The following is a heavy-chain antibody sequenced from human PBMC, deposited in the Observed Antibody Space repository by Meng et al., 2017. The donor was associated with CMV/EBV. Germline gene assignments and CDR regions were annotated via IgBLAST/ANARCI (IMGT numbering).Heavy chain of an antibody. J-gene: IGHJ4*02. CDR3: VVHSNTVWPNTMF. CDR2: INPSGGST. D-gene: IGHD3-10*02. V-gene: IGHV1-46*01. CDR1: GYTFTSYY. Sequence: ASVKVSCKASGYTFTSYYMHWVRQAPGQGLEWMGIINPSGGSTSYAQKFQGRVTMTRDTSTSTVYMELSSLRSEDTAVYYCVVHSNTVWPNTMFWGQGTLVTVSS.